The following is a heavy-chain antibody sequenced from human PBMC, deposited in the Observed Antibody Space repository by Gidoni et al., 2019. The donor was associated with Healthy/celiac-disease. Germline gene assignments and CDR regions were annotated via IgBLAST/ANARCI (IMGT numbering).Heavy chain of an antibody. CDR2: ISGSGGST. V-gene: IGHV3-23*01. CDR1: GFTFSSYA. CDR3: AKGVQQLVLVFDY. D-gene: IGHD6-13*01. J-gene: IGHJ4*02. Sequence: EVQLLESGGGLVQPGGSLRRSCAASGFTFSSYAMSWVRQAPGKGLECVSAISGSGGSTYYADSVKGRFTISRDNSKNTLYLQMNSLRAEDTAVYYCAKGVQQLVLVFDYWGQGTLVTVSS.